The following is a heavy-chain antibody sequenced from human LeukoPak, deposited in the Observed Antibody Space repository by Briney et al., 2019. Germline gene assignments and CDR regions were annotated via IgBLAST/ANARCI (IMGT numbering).Heavy chain of an antibody. J-gene: IGHJ4*02. CDR3: ARVPVVEMATISDY. V-gene: IGHV4-38-2*01. Sequence: PSETLSLTCAVSGYSISSGYYWGWIRQPPGKGLEWIGSIYHSGSTYYNPSLKSRVTISVDTSKNQFSLKLSSVTAADTAVYYCARVPVVEMATISDYWGQGTLVTVSS. CDR1: GYSISSGYY. D-gene: IGHD5-24*01. CDR2: IYHSGST.